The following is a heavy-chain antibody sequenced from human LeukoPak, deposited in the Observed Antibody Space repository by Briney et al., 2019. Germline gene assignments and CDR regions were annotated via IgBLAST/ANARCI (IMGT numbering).Heavy chain of an antibody. V-gene: IGHV3-7*03. CDR3: AKDIADTYYGFYYYGMDV. CDR1: GFTFSSYW. CDR2: IKEDGSEK. D-gene: IGHD3-10*01. J-gene: IGHJ6*02. Sequence: PGGSLRLSCAASGFTFSSYWMSWVRQAPGKGLEWVANIKEDGSEKYYVDSVKGRFTISRDNAKNSLYLQMNSLRAEDTALYYCAKDIADTYYGFYYYGMDVWGQGTTVTVSS.